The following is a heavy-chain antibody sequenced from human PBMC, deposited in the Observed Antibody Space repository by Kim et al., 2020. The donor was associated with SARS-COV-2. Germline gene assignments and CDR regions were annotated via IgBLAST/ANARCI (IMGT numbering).Heavy chain of an antibody. CDR2: ISNSGGGT. Sequence: GGSLRLSCAVSGFTFSSPAMSWVRQAPGKGPEWVSTISNSGGGTYYADSVKGRFTISRDNSKNTLYLQMNSLRADDTAVYYCAKSGQLDYWGQGTLVTVSS. CDR3: AKSGQLDY. D-gene: IGHD6-6*01. J-gene: IGHJ4*02. V-gene: IGHV3-23*01. CDR1: GFTFSSPA.